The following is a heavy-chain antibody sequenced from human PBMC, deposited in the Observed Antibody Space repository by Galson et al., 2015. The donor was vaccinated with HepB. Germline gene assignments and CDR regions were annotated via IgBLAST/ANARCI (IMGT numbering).Heavy chain of an antibody. CDR3: AHRRANSAYNY. CDR1: GFSLTTNGVG. V-gene: IGHV2-5*02. Sequence: PALVKPTQTLTLTCTFSGFSLTTNGVGVGWIRQPPGKALEWLALISWDADRRYSPSLKNRLTITKDTSKNQVALTMTNMDPVDTATYYCAHRRANSAYNYWGHGTLVTVSS. J-gene: IGHJ4*01. D-gene: IGHD1-14*01. CDR2: ISWDADR.